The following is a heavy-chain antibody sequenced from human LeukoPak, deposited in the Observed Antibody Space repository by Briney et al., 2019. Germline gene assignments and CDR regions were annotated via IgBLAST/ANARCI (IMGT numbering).Heavy chain of an antibody. J-gene: IGHJ4*02. CDR1: GFTFSSYA. Sequence: GGSLRLSCAASGFTFSSYAMTWVRQAPGKGLEWVSVISGSGGSTYYADSVKGRVTISRDNSKNTVYLQMNSLRVEDTAIYYCTRDFGSIVVVTAIVDWGQGTLVTVSS. CDR3: TRDFGSIVVVTAIVD. V-gene: IGHV3-23*01. CDR2: ISGSGGST. D-gene: IGHD2-21*02.